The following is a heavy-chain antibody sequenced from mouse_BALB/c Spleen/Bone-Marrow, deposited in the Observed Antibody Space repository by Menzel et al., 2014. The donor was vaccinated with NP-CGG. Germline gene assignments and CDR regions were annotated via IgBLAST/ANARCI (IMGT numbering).Heavy chain of an antibody. CDR2: IRSKSNNYAT. CDR3: VRGYGNLDY. D-gene: IGHD2-1*01. CDR1: GFTFKTYA. V-gene: IGHV10-1*02. Sequence: EVNVVESGGGLVQPKGSLKLSCAASGFTFKTYAMNWVRQAPGKGLEWVAHIRSKSNNYATYYADSVKDRFTISRDDSQSMLYLQMNNLKTEDTARYSCVRGYGNLDYWGQGTTLTVSS. J-gene: IGHJ2*01.